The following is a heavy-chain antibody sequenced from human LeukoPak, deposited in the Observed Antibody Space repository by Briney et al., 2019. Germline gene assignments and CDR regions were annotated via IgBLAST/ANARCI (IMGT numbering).Heavy chain of an antibody. CDR1: GFTFSSYA. CDR3: AKGSGSRTHLPSARFDY. V-gene: IGHV3-23*01. D-gene: IGHD3-10*01. J-gene: IGHJ4*02. CDR2: ISGGGIGT. Sequence: PGGSLRLSCAASGFTFSSYAMSWVRQAPGKGLEWVAYISGGGIGTYYADAVKGRFTISRDNSKNTMYVQMNSLRDDDTAVYFCAKGSGSRTHLPSARFDYWGQGATVTVSS.